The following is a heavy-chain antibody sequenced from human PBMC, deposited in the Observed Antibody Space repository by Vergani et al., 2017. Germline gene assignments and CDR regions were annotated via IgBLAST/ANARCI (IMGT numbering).Heavy chain of an antibody. V-gene: IGHV1-18*01. CDR1: GYTFTSYG. D-gene: IGHD6-19*01. J-gene: IGHJ2*01. CDR2: ISAYNGNT. CDR3: ARDAGHRPWLGSLSWYFDL. Sequence: QVQLVQSGAEVKKPGASVKVSCKASGYTFTSYGISWVRQAPRQGLEWMGWISAYNGNTNYAQKLQGRVTMTTDTSTSTAYMELRSLRSDDTAVYYCARDAGHRPWLGSLSWYFDLWGRGTLVTVSS.